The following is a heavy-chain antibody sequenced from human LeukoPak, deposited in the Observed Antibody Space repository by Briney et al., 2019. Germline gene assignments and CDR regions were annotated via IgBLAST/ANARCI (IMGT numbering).Heavy chain of an antibody. CDR3: ARGARMTFDY. CDR1: GGSISGGVYY. Sequence: SETLSLTCTVSGGSISGGVYYWSWIRQHPGKGLEWVGYISDRGSTYYNPSLKSRVTVSVDTSKSQFSLKVSSVTAADTAVYYCARGARMTFDYWGQGTLVTVSS. J-gene: IGHJ4*02. V-gene: IGHV4-31*03. CDR2: ISDRGST. D-gene: IGHD4/OR15-4a*01.